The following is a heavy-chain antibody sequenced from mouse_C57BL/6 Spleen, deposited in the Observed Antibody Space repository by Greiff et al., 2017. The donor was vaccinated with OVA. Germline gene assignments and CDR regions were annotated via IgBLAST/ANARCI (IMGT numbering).Heavy chain of an antibody. CDR3: ARPKGSSGYWYFDV. CDR1: GYTFTSYW. D-gene: IGHD3-2*02. J-gene: IGHJ1*03. Sequence: QVQLQQPGAELVMPGASVKLSCKASGYTFTSYWMHWVKQRPGQGLEWIGEIDPSDSYTNYNQKFKGKSTLTVDKSSSTAYMQLSSLTSEDSAVYYCARPKGSSGYWYFDVWGTGTTVTVSS. CDR2: IDPSDSYT. V-gene: IGHV1-69*01.